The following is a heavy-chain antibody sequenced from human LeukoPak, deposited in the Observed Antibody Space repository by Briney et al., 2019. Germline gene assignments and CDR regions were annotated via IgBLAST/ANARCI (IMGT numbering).Heavy chain of an antibody. CDR1: GFTFSNYA. J-gene: IGHJ2*01. Sequence: GGSLRLSCAASGFTFSNYAVHWVRQAPGKGLEWVAVISYDGSNKYYADSVKGRFTISRDNSKNTLYLQMNSLRVEDTSVYYCARDKAEAATSYWYFDLWGRGTLVIVSS. CDR3: ARDKAEAATSYWYFDL. CDR2: ISYDGSNK. V-gene: IGHV3-30*04. D-gene: IGHD1-26*01.